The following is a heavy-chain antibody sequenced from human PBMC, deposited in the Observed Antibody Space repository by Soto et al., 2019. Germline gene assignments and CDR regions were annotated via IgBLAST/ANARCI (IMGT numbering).Heavy chain of an antibody. CDR1: GGSISSYY. CDR3: XXXXXXXXXX. J-gene: IGHJ4*02. CDR2: IYYSGST. Sequence: QVQLQESGPGLVKPSETLSLTCTVSGGSISSYYWSWIRQPPGKGLEWIGYIYYSGSTNYNPSLKSRVTXXXXXXXXXXXXXXXXXXXXXXXXXXXXXXXXXXXXXWGQGTLVTVSS. V-gene: IGHV4-59*01.